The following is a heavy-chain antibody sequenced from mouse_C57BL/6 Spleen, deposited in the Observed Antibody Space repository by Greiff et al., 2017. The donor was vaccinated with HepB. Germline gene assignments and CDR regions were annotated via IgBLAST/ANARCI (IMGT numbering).Heavy chain of an antibody. CDR3: ARYLSITTVVDYYAMDY. J-gene: IGHJ4*01. D-gene: IGHD1-1*01. V-gene: IGHV1-82*01. CDR2: IYPGDGDT. CDR1: GYAFSSSW. Sequence: QVQLQQSGPELVKPGASVKISCKASGYAFSSSWMNWVKQRPGKGLEWIGRIYPGDGDTNYNGKFKGKATLTADKSSSTAYMQLSSLTSEDSAVYVCARYLSITTVVDYYAMDYWGQGTSVTVSS.